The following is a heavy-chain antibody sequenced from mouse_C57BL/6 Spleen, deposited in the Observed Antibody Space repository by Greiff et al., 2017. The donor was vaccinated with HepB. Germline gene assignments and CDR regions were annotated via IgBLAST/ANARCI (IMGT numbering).Heavy chain of an antibody. V-gene: IGHV5-4*01. CDR3: ARDYYDYDGGYYAMDY. CDR2: ISDGGSYT. D-gene: IGHD2-4*01. Sequence: VQLKESGGGLVKPGGSLKLSCAASGFTFSSYAMSWVRQTPEKRLEWVATISDGGSYTYYPDNVKGRFTISRDNAKNNLYLQMSHLKSEDTAMYYCARDYYDYDGGYYAMDYWGQGTSVTVSS. J-gene: IGHJ4*01. CDR1: GFTFSSYA.